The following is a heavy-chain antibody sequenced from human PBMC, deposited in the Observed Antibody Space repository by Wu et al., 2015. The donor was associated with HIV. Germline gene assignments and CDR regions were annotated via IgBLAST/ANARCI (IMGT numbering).Heavy chain of an antibody. D-gene: IGHD1-14*01. CDR2: ISVYHGNT. V-gene: IGHV1-18*01. Sequence: QIQLVQSGGEVKEPGASVKVSCKASGYTFNTYGISWVRQAPGQGLEWMGWISVYHGNTKYSQRLQDRVTLTTDTSTSTAYMELKSLRSDDTAVYYCARGTYADYWGQGTQVTVSS. CDR1: GYTFNTYG. CDR3: ARGTYADY. J-gene: IGHJ4*02.